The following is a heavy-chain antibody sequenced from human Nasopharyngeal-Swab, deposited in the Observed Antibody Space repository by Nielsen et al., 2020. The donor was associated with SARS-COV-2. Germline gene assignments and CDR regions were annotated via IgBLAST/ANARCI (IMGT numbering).Heavy chain of an antibody. D-gene: IGHD2-2*01. V-gene: IGHV1-18*01. J-gene: IGHJ4*02. CDR3: ARGEVPTFADY. Sequence: WMRQAPGQGLQWMGWINAYNGNTNYAQKVQGRVTLTTDTSTSTAYMELRSLRSDDTAVYYCARGEVPTFADYWGQGTLVTVSS. CDR2: INAYNGNT.